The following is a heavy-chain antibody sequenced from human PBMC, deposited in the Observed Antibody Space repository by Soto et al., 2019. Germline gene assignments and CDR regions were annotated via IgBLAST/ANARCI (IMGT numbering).Heavy chain of an antibody. V-gene: IGHV3-73*01. Sequence: LGGSLRLSCAASGFTFSGSAMHWVRQASGKGLEWVGRIRSKANRYATAYAASVKGRFTISRDDSKNTAYLQMKSLITEDKAVYYCTSIRSAAFDIWGQGTMVNVS. J-gene: IGHJ3*02. CDR3: TSIRSAAFDI. CDR2: IRSKANRYAT. CDR1: GFTFSGSA.